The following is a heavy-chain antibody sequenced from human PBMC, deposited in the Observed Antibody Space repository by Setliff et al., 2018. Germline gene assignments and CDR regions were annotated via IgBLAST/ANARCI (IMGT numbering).Heavy chain of an antibody. J-gene: IGHJ3*02. CDR3: ARFSSSWYPSEPVQAFDI. Sequence: ASVKVSCKASGYTFTSYGISWVRQAPGQGLEWMGWISAYNGNTNYAQNLQGRVTMTTDTSTSTAYMELRSLRSDDTAVYYCARFSSSWYPSEPVQAFDIWGQGTMVTVSS. CDR1: GYTFTSYG. CDR2: ISAYNGNT. V-gene: IGHV1-18*01. D-gene: IGHD6-13*01.